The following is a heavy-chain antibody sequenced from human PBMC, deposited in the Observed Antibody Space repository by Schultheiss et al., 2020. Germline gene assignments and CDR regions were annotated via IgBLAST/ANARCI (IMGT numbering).Heavy chain of an antibody. V-gene: IGHV3-21*01. CDR3: ARVQRPVRGVTYYYYYGMDV. CDR2: ISSSSSYI. J-gene: IGHJ6*02. D-gene: IGHD3-10*01. CDR1: GFTFSSYS. Sequence: GGSLRLSCAASGFTFSSYSMNCVRQAPGKGLEWVSSISSSSSYIYYADSVKGRFTISRDNAKNSLYLQMNSLRAEDTAVYYCARVQRPVRGVTYYYYYGMDVWAQGTTVTVSS.